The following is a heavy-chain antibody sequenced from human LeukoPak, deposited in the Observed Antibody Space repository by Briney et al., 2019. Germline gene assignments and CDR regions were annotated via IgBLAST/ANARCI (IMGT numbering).Heavy chain of an antibody. J-gene: IGHJ4*02. Sequence: GGSLRLSCAASGFTFSSYAMSWVRQAPGKGLEWVSAISGSGGSTYYADSVKGRFTISRDNSKNTLYLQTNSLRAEDTAVYYCAKDDIDIVVVVAATHFDYWGQGTLVTVSS. CDR2: ISGSGGST. CDR1: GFTFSSYA. CDR3: AKDDIDIVVVVAATHFDY. V-gene: IGHV3-23*01. D-gene: IGHD2-15*01.